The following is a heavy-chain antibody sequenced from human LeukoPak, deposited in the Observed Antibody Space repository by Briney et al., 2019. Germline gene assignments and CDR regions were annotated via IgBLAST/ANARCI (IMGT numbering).Heavy chain of an antibody. J-gene: IGHJ2*01. CDR3: ATVSIQLWFVRYFDL. D-gene: IGHD5-18*01. Sequence: XQAPGKXXXXXXXXDPEDGETIYAQKFQGRVTMTEDTSTDTAYMEPSSLRSEDTAVYYCATVSIQLWFVRYFDLWGRGTLVTVSS. CDR2: XDPEDGET. V-gene: IGHV1-24*01.